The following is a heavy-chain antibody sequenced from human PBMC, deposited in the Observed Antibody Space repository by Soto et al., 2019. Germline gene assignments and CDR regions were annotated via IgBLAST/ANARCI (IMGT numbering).Heavy chain of an antibody. D-gene: IGHD3-3*01. V-gene: IGHV1-69*13. J-gene: IGHJ4*02. Sequence: SVKVSCKASGGTFSSYAISWVRQAPGQGLEWMGGIIPIFGTANYAQKFQGRVTITADESTSTAYTDLSSLRSEYTAVYYCARTFGVVIGPLDYWGQGTLVNVS. CDR1: GGTFSSYA. CDR2: IIPIFGTA. CDR3: ARTFGVVIGPLDY.